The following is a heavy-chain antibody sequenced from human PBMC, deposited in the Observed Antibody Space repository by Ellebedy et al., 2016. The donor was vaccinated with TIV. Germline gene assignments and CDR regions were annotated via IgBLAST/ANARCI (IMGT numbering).Heavy chain of an antibody. CDR2: VAWDDDK. CDR3: ARMRAADYGDHGQIDY. D-gene: IGHD4-17*01. Sequence: SGPTLVKPTQTLTLTCSFSGFSLSTNGMCVSWIRQPPGKALEWLALVAWDDDKTYTTPLKTRLTISKDTSKNQVVITMTNMDPVDTATYYCARMRAADYGDHGQIDYWGQGTLVTVSS. V-gene: IGHV2-70*01. CDR1: GFSLSTNGMC. J-gene: IGHJ4*02.